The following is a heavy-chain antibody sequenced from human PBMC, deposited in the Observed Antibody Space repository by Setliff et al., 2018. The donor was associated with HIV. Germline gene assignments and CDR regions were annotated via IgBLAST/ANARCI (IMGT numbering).Heavy chain of an antibody. CDR2: MHHSGST. CDR3: ARDEGRATGSWWDQSASWYLDY. V-gene: IGHV4-59*04. CDR1: GGSITSYY. J-gene: IGHJ4*01. Sequence: PSETLSLTCTVCGGSITSYYWSWIRQPPGKGLEWIGNMHHSGSTYYNPSLKSRVTMSVATSKNQFSLKVNSVTAADTAVFYCARDEGRATGSWWDQSASWYLDYWGHGILVTVSS. D-gene: IGHD6-13*01.